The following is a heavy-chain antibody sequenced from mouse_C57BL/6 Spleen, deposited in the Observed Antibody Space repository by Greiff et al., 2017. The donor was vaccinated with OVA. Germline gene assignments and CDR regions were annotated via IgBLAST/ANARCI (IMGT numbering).Heavy chain of an antibody. V-gene: IGHV3-8*01. J-gene: IGHJ1*03. CDR3: ARGYYYGSSFWYFDV. CDR1: GYSITSDY. Sequence: EVKLQESGPGLAKPSQTLSLTCSVTGYSITSDYWNWIRKFPGHKLEYMGYISYSGSTYYNTSLNSRISITLDTSKNQYYLQLNSVTTEDTATYYCARGYYYGSSFWYFDVWGTGTTVTVSS. CDR2: ISYSGST. D-gene: IGHD1-1*01.